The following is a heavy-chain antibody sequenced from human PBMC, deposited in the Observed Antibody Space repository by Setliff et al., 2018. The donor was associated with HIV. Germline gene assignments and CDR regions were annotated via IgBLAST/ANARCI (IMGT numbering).Heavy chain of an antibody. CDR1: GVSFSGYY. CDR2: IYYSGNT. Sequence: SETLSLTCAVYGVSFSGYYWGWIRQPPGKGLEWIGYIYYSGNTYYSPSLKSRVTISVDKSKNQFSLKLSSVTAADTAVYYCARGPARAVARPGWLDPWGQGTLVTVSS. CDR3: ARGPARAVARPGWLDP. D-gene: IGHD6-19*01. V-gene: IGHV4-34*11. J-gene: IGHJ5*02.